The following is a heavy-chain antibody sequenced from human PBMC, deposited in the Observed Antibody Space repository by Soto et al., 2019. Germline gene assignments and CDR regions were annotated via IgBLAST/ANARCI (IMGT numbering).Heavy chain of an antibody. V-gene: IGHV4-30-2*01. CDR1: GGSISSYS. CDR3: ARTTGAHNLGYCTGGSCYSDY. J-gene: IGHJ4*02. CDR2: ISHGGST. D-gene: IGHD2-15*01. Sequence: TLSLTCAVSGGSISSYSWSWIRQPPGKGLEWIGYISHGGSTHYNPSLKSRVTISLDRSKNRFSLKLSSVTAADTAVYYCARTTGAHNLGYCTGGSCYSDYWGQGTLVTVSS.